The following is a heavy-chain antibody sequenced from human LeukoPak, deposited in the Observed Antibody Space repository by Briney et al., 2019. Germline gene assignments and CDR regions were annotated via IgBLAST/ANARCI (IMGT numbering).Heavy chain of an antibody. CDR3: ARDLNSGWPPQG. Sequence: GGSLRLSCAASGFTFSEYEMNWVRQAPGKGLEWVSYITSTGSTIYYADSVKGRFTMSRDNAKNSLYLQMNSLRAEDTAVYYCARDLNSGWPPQGWGQGTLVTVSS. D-gene: IGHD6-19*01. CDR2: ITSTGSTI. J-gene: IGHJ4*02. CDR1: GFTFSEYE. V-gene: IGHV3-48*03.